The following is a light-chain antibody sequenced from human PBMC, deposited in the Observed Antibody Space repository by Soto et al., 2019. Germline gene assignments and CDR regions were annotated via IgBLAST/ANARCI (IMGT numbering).Light chain of an antibody. CDR2: GAS. CDR3: QQYHNWPIT. CDR1: QSVSSN. J-gene: IGKJ5*01. Sequence: EIVMTQSPATLSVSPGERATLSCGASQSVSSNLAWYQQKPGQAPRLLIYGASTRATGIPARFSGSGSGTEFTLTISSLQSEDFAVYYCQQYHNWPITFGQGTQLEIK. V-gene: IGKV3-15*01.